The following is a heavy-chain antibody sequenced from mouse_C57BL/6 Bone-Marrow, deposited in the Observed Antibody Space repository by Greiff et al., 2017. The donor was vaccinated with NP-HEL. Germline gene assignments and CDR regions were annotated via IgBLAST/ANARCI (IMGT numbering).Heavy chain of an antibody. CDR1: GFTFSSYG. D-gene: IGHD2-4*01. CDR2: ISSGGSYT. J-gene: IGHJ3*01. CDR3: ANIYYDYDEGFAY. Sequence: VQLKESGGDLVKPGGSLKLSCAASGFTFSSYGMSWVRQTPDKRLEWVATISSGGSYTYYPDSVTGRFTISRDNAKNNLYLQMSRLKSEDTAMYYCANIYYDYDEGFAYWGQGTLVTVSA. V-gene: IGHV5-6*01.